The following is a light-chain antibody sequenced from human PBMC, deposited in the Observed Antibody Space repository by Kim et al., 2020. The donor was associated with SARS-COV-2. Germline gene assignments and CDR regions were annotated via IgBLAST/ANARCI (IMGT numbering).Light chain of an antibody. V-gene: IGLV10-54*01. CDR3: SAWDSSLSARVV. CDR1: SNNVGNQG. Sequence: QAGLTQPPSVSKGLRQTATLTCTGNSNNVGNQGAAWLQQHQGHPPKLLSYRNNNRPSGISERLSASRSGNTASLTITGLQPEDEADYYCSAWDSSLSARVVFGGGTKLTVL. CDR2: RNN. J-gene: IGLJ2*01.